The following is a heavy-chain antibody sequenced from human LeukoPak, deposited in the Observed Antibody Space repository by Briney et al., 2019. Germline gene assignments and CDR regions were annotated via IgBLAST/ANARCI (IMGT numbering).Heavy chain of an antibody. Sequence: GGSLRLSCAASEFTFSNYAMSWVRQVPGKGLEWVSGINWNGGSTGYADSVKGRFTISRDNAKNSLYVQMNSLRAEDTAVYYCARDRGYLAFDFWGQGTMVTVSS. CDR2: INWNGGST. D-gene: IGHD2-15*01. CDR1: EFTFSNYA. V-gene: IGHV3-20*04. CDR3: ARDRGYLAFDF. J-gene: IGHJ3*01.